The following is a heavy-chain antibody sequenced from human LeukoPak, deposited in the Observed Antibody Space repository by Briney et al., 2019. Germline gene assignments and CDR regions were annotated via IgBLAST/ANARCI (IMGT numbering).Heavy chain of an antibody. CDR3: ARVRESRDGYNSNYFDY. CDR1: GGSFSGYY. J-gene: IGHJ4*02. D-gene: IGHD5-24*01. Sequence: SETLSLTCAVYGGSFSGYYWSWIRQPPGKGLEWIGEITHSGSTNYNPSLKSRVTISVDTSKNQFPLKLSSVTAADTAVYYCARVRESRDGYNSNYFDYWGQGTLVTVSS. V-gene: IGHV4-34*01. CDR2: ITHSGST.